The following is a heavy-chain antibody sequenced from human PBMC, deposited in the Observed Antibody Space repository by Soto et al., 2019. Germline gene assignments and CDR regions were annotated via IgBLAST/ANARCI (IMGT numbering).Heavy chain of an antibody. CDR2: IYYSGST. CDR1: GGSISSYY. V-gene: IGHV4-59*01. CDR3: ARDYGGNFFDY. Sequence: QVQLQESGPGLVKPSETLSLTCTVSGGSISSYYCSWIRQPPGKGLEWIGSIYYSGSTNYNPSLKSRVTIAVDTSKSQFSLKLSSVTAADTAVYYCARDYGGNFFDYWGQGTLVTVSS. D-gene: IGHD4-17*01. J-gene: IGHJ4*02.